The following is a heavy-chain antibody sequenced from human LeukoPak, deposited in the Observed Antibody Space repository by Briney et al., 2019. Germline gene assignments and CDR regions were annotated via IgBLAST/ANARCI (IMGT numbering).Heavy chain of an antibody. V-gene: IGHV3-30*02. D-gene: IGHD2-21*02. Sequence: GGSLRLSCAASGFTFSSYGMHWVRQAPGKGLEWVAFIRYDGSNKYYADSVKGRFTISRDNSKNTLYLQMNSLRAEDTAVYYCAKVSGVVTAKDYYYYMDVWGKGTTVTISS. CDR3: AKVSGVVTAKDYYYYMDV. CDR2: IRYDGSNK. CDR1: GFTFSSYG. J-gene: IGHJ6*03.